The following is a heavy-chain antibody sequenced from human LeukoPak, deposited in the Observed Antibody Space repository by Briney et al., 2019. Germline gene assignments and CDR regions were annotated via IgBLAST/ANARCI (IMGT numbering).Heavy chain of an antibody. CDR3: AREDCSSTSCHGFMDV. CDR2: IYYSGST. D-gene: IGHD2-2*01. Sequence: SETLSLTCTVSGGSISSGDYYWSWIRQPPGKGLAWIGYIYYSGSTYYNPFLKSRVTISVDTSKNQFSLKLSSVTAADTAVYYCAREDCSSTSCHGFMDVWGKGTTVTVSS. V-gene: IGHV4-30-4*08. CDR1: GGSISSGDYY. J-gene: IGHJ6*03.